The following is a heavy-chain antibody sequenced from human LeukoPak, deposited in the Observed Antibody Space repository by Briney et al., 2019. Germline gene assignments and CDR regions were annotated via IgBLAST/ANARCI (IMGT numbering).Heavy chain of an antibody. CDR1: GFTFSSYG. V-gene: IGHV3-33*01. D-gene: IGHD3-22*01. J-gene: IGHJ5*02. CDR3: ARYYDSSGYMWFDP. CDR2: IWYDGSNK. Sequence: GGSLRLSCAASGFTFSSYGMHWVRQAPAKGLEWVAVIWYDGSNKYYADSVKGRFTISRDNSKNTLYLQMNSLRAEDTAVYYCARYYDSSGYMWFDPWGQGTLVTVSS.